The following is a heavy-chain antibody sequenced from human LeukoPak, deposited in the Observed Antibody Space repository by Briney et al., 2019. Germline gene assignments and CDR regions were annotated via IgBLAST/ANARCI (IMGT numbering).Heavy chain of an antibody. CDR1: GGSFSGYY. Sequence: PSETLSLTCAVYGGSFSGYYWSWIRQPPGKGLEWIGEINHSGSTNDNPSLKSRATISVDTSKNQFSLKLSSVTAADTAVYYCASRWAWELRLRLDYWGQGTLVTVSS. V-gene: IGHV4-34*04. CDR2: INHSGST. J-gene: IGHJ4*02. CDR3: ASRWAWELRLRLDY. D-gene: IGHD2-15*01.